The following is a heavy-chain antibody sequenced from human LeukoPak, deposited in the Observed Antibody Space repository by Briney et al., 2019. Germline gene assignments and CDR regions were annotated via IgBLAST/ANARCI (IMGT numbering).Heavy chain of an antibody. V-gene: IGHV4-39*07. CDR2: IYYSGST. CDR1: GGSISSSAYH. CDR3: AREVDAAAAYNWFDP. J-gene: IGHJ5*02. D-gene: IGHD2-2*01. Sequence: SETLSLTCTVSGGSISSSAYHWGWIRQPPGKGLEWIGTIYYSGSTYYNPSLKSRVTISVDTSKNQFSLRLSSVTAADTAVYYCAREVDAAAAYNWFDPWGQGTLVTVSS.